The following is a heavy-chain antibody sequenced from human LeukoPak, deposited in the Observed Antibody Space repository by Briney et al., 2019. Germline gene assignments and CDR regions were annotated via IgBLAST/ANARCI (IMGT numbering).Heavy chain of an antibody. J-gene: IGHJ4*02. D-gene: IGHD6-19*01. CDR3: VVVRGIAVALPRYFDY. V-gene: IGHV4-59*04. CDR1: GGSISSYY. CDR2: IYYSGST. Sequence: PSETLSLTCTVSGGSISSYYWSWIRQPPGKGLEWIGSIYYSGSTYYNPSLKSRVTISVDTSKNQFSLKLSSVTAADTAVYYCVVVRGIAVALPRYFDYWGQGTLVTVSP.